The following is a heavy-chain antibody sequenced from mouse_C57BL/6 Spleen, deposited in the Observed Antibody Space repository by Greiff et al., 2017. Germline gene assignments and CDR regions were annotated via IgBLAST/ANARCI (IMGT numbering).Heavy chain of an antibody. V-gene: IGHV5-9*01. Sequence: EVQLVESGGGLVKPGGSLKLSCAASGFTFSSYTMSWVRQTPEKRLEWVATISGGGGNTYYPDSGKGRFTISRDNAKNTLYLQMSSLRSEDTALYYCARHVRDYYGSSRYFDVWGTGTTVTVSS. CDR1: GFTFSSYT. D-gene: IGHD1-1*01. CDR3: ARHVRDYYGSSRYFDV. J-gene: IGHJ1*03. CDR2: ISGGGGNT.